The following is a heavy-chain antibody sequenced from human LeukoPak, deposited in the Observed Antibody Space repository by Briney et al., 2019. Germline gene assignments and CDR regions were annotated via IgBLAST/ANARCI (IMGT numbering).Heavy chain of an antibody. CDR2: ISGSGGST. V-gene: IGHV3-23*01. J-gene: IGHJ4*03. D-gene: IGHD3-10*02. CDR3: AKSAGVMFGEAQGN. Sequence: GGSLRLSCAASGFTFSSYAMSWVRQAPGKGLEWVSSISGSGGSTHYADSVKGRFTISRDNSKNTLYLQMNSMRAEETAVKHCAKSAGVMFGEAQGNWGQGTPGTGSS. CDR1: GFTFSSYA.